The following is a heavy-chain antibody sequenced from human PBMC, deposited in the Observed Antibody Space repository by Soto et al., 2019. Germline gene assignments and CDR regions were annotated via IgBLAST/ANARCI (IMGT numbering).Heavy chain of an antibody. J-gene: IGHJ6*02. CDR1: GFSISFYG. Sequence: QMQLVASGGGVVQPGGALRLSCGSSGFSISFYGMHWVRQAPGKGLEWVAFIWYDGTSKFYADSVKGRFTISRDNSKTTLFLQMNSLRAEDTAIYYCAREGTPQRFLEKNYYNYCSSMDAWGQGATVIVSS. D-gene: IGHD3-3*01. CDR3: AREGTPQRFLEKNYYNYCSSMDA. CDR2: IWYDGTSK. V-gene: IGHV3-33*01.